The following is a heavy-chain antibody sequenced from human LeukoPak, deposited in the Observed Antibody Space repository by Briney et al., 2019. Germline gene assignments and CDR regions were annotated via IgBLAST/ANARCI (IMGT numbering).Heavy chain of an antibody. CDR3: VKDLYYDNSGYYSGAFDY. V-gene: IGHV3-64D*06. CDR1: GFTFKKYA. CDR2: INSNGGRT. D-gene: IGHD3-22*01. J-gene: IGHJ4*02. Sequence: GRSLRLSCSASGFTFKKYAMHWVRQAPGKGLEYVSAINSNGGRTYYADSVKGGFTISRDNSKNTLFLQMSSLRVEDTAVYYCVKDLYYDNSGYYSGAFDYWGQGTLVTVSS.